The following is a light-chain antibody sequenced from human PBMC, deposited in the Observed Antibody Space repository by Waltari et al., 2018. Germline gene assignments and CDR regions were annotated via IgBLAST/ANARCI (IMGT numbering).Light chain of an antibody. CDR3: QQYNNWPLT. V-gene: IGKV3-15*01. CDR2: GAS. Sequence: EIVLTPSPATLSVSAGETATPSCRARQVVSSNLAWYHQKPGQAPRLLIYGASTRATGIPARFSGSGSGTEFTLTISSLQSEDFAVYYCQQYNNWPLTFGGGTKVEIK. CDR1: QVVSSN. J-gene: IGKJ4*01.